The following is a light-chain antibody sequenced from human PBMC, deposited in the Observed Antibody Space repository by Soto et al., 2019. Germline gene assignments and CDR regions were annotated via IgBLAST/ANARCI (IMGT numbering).Light chain of an antibody. CDR2: DAS. J-gene: IGKJ1*01. CDR1: QSVRSY. V-gene: IGKV3D-15*01. CDR3: QHYNSYSEA. Sequence: PGERATLSCRASQSVRSYLAWYQQKPGQAPRLLIYDASIRATGIPARFSGSGSGTDFTLTISSLQPDDFATYYCQHYNSYSEAFGQGTTGDIK.